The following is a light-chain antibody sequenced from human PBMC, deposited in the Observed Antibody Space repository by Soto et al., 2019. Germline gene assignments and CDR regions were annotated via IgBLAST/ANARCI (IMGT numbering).Light chain of an antibody. V-gene: IGKV3-11*01. CDR2: DAS. CDR3: QQRSNPT. Sequence: SPATLSLSPGERATLSCRASQSVSSYLAWYQQKPGQAPRLLIYDASNRATGIPARFSGSGSGTDFTLTISSLEPEDFAVYYCQQRSNPTFGQGTRLEIK. CDR1: QSVSSY. J-gene: IGKJ5*01.